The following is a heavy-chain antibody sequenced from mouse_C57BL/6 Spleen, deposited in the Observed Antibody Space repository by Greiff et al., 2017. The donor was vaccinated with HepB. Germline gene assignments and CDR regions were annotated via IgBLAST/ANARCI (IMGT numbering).Heavy chain of an antibody. CDR1: GFTFSSYT. V-gene: IGHV5-9*01. CDR3: ARQEAFDY. Sequence: EVMLVESGGGLVKPGGSLKLSCAASGFTFSSYTMSWVRQTPEKRLEWVATISGGGGNTYNPDSVKGRFTISRDNAKNTLYLKMSSLRSEDTALYYCARQEAFDYWGQGTTLTVSS. CDR2: ISGGGGNT. J-gene: IGHJ2*01.